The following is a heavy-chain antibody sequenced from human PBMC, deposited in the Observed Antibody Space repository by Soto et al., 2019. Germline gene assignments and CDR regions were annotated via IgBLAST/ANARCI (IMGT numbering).Heavy chain of an antibody. D-gene: IGHD3-22*01. CDR3: ARGGYYDSSGSRNYYYYGMKV. CDR2: ISAYEGNT. J-gene: IGHJ6*02. CDR1: GYTFTSYG. Sequence: QAQLVQSGAEVKKPGASVKVACKASGYTFTSYGINWVRQAPGQGLEWLGWISAYEGNTKYAESGQGRVSMTTDTSTKTAYMELRSLRSDDTAMYYCARGGYYDSSGSRNYYYYGMKVWGQWTTVSVSS. V-gene: IGHV1-18*04.